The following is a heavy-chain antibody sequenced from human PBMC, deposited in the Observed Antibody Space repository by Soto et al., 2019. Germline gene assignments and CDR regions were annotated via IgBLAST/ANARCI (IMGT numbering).Heavy chain of an antibody. D-gene: IGHD5-12*01. V-gene: IGHV3-33*01. CDR1: GFTFSSYG. CDR2: IWYDGSNK. J-gene: IGHJ4*02. Sequence: PGGSLRLSCAASGFTFSSYGMHWVRQAPGKGLEWVAVIWYDGSNKYYADSVKGRFTISRDNSKNTLYLQMNSLSAEDTAVYYCAREGSVEMATDYWGQGTLVTVSS. CDR3: AREGSVEMATDY.